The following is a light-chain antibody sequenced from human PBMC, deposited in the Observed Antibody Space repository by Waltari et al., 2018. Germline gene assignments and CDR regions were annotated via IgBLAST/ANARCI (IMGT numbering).Light chain of an antibody. V-gene: IGKV1-33*01. CDR1: QDIRDY. CDR2: DAS. CDR3: QHFDDLPSAT. Sequence: DIQLTQSPSSLSASIGDSVTITCQAIQDIRDYLYWYQQRPGKAPKPLIYDASNLETGVPSRFSRSGYGTDFTFTINSLQPEDIATYYCQHFDDLPSATFGGGTKVEIK. J-gene: IGKJ4*01.